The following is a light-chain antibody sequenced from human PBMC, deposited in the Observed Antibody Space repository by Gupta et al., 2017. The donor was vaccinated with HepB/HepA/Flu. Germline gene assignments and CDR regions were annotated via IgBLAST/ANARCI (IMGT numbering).Light chain of an antibody. CDR3: LLYNRGARV. V-gene: IGLV7-43*01. Sequence: QPLVTQEPSLTVSPGGTVTLTCASSTGAVTSDYYPNWFQQKPGQAPRALIDSTGNKHSWTPARFSGSLLGGKAALTLSGVQAEDEAEYYCLLYNRGARVFGGGTKLTVL. CDR1: TGAVTSDYY. CDR2: STG. J-gene: IGLJ3*02.